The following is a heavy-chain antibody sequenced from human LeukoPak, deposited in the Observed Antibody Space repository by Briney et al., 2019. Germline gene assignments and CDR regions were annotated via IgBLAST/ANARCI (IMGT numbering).Heavy chain of an antibody. J-gene: IGHJ3*02. CDR3: ARDGYDAFDI. Sequence: PSETLSLPCTVSGDAMSSHYWIWIRHPPGRALEWIGYNYYSGSTNYNPSLKGPVTLSQDTRNNQFSLKLSSVTAADTAVYYCARDGYDAFDIWGQGTMVTVSS. D-gene: IGHD5-18*01. V-gene: IGHV4-59*11. CDR1: GDAMSSHY. CDR2: NYYSGST.